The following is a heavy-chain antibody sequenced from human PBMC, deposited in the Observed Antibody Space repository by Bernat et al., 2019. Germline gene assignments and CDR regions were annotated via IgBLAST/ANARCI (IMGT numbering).Heavy chain of an antibody. D-gene: IGHD4-17*01. J-gene: IGHJ4*02. CDR1: GFTFSSFE. CDR2: ISSSGSTI. V-gene: IGHV3-48*03. Sequence: EVQVVESGGGLQQPGGSLRLSCAASGFTFSSFEMNWVRQAPGKGLEWVSYISSSGSTIYYADSVKGRVTISRDNAKNSLYLQMNSLRAEDTAVYFCARVTSVIYLDYWGQGTLVTVSS. CDR3: ARVTSVIYLDY.